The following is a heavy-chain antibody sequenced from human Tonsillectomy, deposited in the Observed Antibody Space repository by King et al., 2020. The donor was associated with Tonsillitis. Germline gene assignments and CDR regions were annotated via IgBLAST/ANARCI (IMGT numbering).Heavy chain of an antibody. Sequence: VQLVESGGGLVQPGGSLRLSCAASGFTFSDHYMDWVRQAPGKGLEWVGRTRNKANNYTPECGASVKGRFTISRDVSKNSLYLQMKSLKTEDTAVYYCARRNVGVFSYWYFDLWGRGTLVTVSS. CDR2: TRNKANNYTP. CDR3: ARRNVGVFSYWYFDL. D-gene: IGHD3-16*01. V-gene: IGHV3-72*01. CDR1: GFTFSDHY. J-gene: IGHJ2*01.